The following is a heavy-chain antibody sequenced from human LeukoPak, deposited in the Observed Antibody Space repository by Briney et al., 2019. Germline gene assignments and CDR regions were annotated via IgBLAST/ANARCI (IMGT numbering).Heavy chain of an antibody. CDR1: GGSISGTSYC. D-gene: IGHD3-10*01. J-gene: IGHJ4*02. V-gene: IGHV4-39*07. Sequence: SETLSLTCSVSGGSISGTSYCWGWIRQPPGKGPEWIGSHYHTGRIYHNPSLNSRVTISVDTSKNQFSLKLSSVTDADTAVYYCARGLHSWYGGQFPDYWGQGTLVTVSS. CDR2: HYHTGRI. CDR3: ARGLHSWYGGQFPDY.